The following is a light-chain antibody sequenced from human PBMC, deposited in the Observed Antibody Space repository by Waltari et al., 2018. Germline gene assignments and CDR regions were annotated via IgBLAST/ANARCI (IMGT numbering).Light chain of an antibody. CDR2: DAS. CDR3: QRYDDLPIS. Sequence: DIQMTQSPSSLSASVGDTVTITCQASHDINNCLSWYQQKPGQAPNLLIYDASHLQTGVPSRFTGMGSGTDFTLTISSVQPEDIGTYYCQRYDDLPISFGQGTRVDIK. CDR1: HDINNC. J-gene: IGKJ5*01. V-gene: IGKV1-33*01.